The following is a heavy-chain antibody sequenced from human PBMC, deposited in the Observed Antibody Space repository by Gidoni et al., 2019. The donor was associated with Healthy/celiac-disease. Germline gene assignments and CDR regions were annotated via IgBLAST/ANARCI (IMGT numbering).Heavy chain of an antibody. CDR2: INSDGSST. CDR1: GFTFSSYW. D-gene: IGHD2-2*02. Sequence: EVQLVESGGGLVQPGGSLRLACAASGFTFSSYWMHWVRQAPGKGLVWVSRINSDGSSTSYADSVKGRFTISRDNAKNTLYLQMNSLRAEDTAVYYCARDLYCSSTSCYSGWFDPWGQGTLVTVSS. CDR3: ARDLYCSSTSCYSGWFDP. V-gene: IGHV3-74*01. J-gene: IGHJ5*02.